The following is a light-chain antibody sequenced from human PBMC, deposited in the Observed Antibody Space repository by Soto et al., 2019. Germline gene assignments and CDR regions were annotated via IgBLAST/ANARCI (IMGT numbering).Light chain of an antibody. CDR2: FAS. CDR3: QQYNQWPLT. CDR1: QSVSNN. J-gene: IGKJ4*01. V-gene: IGKV3-15*01. Sequence: EIGMTQSPATLSVSPGERATLSCRASQSVSNNLAWYQQKPGQAPRLLIYFASTRATGIPARFSGSGSGTEFTLTITSLQSEDFAVYYCQQYNQWPLTFGGGTKVETK.